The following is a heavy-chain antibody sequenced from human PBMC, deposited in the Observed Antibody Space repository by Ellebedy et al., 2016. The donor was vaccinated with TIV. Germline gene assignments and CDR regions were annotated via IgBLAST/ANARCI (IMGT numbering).Heavy chain of an antibody. CDR3: ASGGHMDV. Sequence: GESLKISCEVSGLTFSSYWMSWARQAPGKGLEWVANIKPDGSEKNYLDSVKGRFTISRDNAKNSLFLQMNNLRAEDTAVYYCASGGHMDVWGQGTTVTVSS. J-gene: IGHJ6*02. CDR1: GLTFSSYW. V-gene: IGHV3-7*03. CDR2: IKPDGSEK. D-gene: IGHD3-10*01.